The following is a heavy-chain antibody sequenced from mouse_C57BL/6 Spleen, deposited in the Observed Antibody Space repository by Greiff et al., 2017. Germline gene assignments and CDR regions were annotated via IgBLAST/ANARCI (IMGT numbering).Heavy chain of an antibody. Sequence: QVPLQPSGPELVKPGASVKLSCKASGYTFTSYAINWVKQRPGQGLEWIGWIYPRDGSTKYNEKFKGKATLTVDTSSSTAYMELHSLTSEDSAVYCCANYYFDYWGQGTTRTVSS. CDR3: ANYYFDY. CDR1: GYTFTSYA. J-gene: IGHJ2*01. CDR2: IYPRDGST. V-gene: IGHV1-85*01.